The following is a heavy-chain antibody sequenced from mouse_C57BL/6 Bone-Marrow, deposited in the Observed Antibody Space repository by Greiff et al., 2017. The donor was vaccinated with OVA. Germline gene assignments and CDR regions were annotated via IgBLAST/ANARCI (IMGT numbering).Heavy chain of an antibody. CDR1: GFNIKDDY. CDR2: IDPENGDT. D-gene: IGHD1-1*01. Sequence: DVQLQESGAELVRPGASVKLSCTASGFNIKDDYMHWVKQRPEQGLEWIGWIDPENGDTEYASKFQGKATITADTSSNTAYLQLSSLTSEDTAVYYCTTGYYGSSWYFDVWGTGTTVTVSS. V-gene: IGHV14-4*01. J-gene: IGHJ1*03. CDR3: TTGYYGSSWYFDV.